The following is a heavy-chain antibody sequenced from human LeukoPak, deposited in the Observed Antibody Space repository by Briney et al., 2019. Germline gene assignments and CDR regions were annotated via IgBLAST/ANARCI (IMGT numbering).Heavy chain of an antibody. Sequence: PSETLSLTCTVSGGSISSYYWSWIRQPPGKGLEWIGYIYYSGSTNYNPSLKSRVTISVDTSKNQFSLKLSSVTAADTAVYYCARSLPRYYDYVWGSYRYSYGMDVWGQGTTVTVSS. D-gene: IGHD3-16*02. J-gene: IGHJ6*02. CDR3: ARSLPRYYDYVWGSYRYSYGMDV. CDR2: IYYSGST. V-gene: IGHV4-59*08. CDR1: GGSISSYY.